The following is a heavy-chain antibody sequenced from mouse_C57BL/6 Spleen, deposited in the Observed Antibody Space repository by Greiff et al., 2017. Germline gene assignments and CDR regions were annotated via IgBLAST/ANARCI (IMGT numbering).Heavy chain of an antibody. D-gene: IGHD1-1*01. Sequence: QVQLQQPGAELVKPGASVKLSCKASGYTFTSYWMHWVKQRPGRGLEWIGRIDPNGGGTKYNEKFKSKATLTVDKPSSTAYMQLSRLTSEDSAVXDCARSNYYESSCGYAVDYWGRGTSVTVSS. V-gene: IGHV1-72*01. CDR2: IDPNGGGT. CDR1: GYTFTSYW. CDR3: ARSNYYESSCGYAVDY. J-gene: IGHJ4*01.